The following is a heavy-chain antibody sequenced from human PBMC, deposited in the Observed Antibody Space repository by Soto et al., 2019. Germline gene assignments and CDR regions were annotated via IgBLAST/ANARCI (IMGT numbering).Heavy chain of an antibody. D-gene: IGHD2-8*01. CDR1: EFTFSSYS. Sequence: GSLRLSCSASEFTFSSYSMHWVRQGPGKGLEEVAGLSSNGGSASDADSVKGRFSISRDNSKHTVDIQMSSLRHEDTAVYFCVSTNGWRNYYYNGIDVSGQGTTVTVS. CDR2: LSSNGGSA. V-gene: IGHV3-64D*06. CDR3: VSTNGWRNYYYNGIDV. J-gene: IGHJ6*02.